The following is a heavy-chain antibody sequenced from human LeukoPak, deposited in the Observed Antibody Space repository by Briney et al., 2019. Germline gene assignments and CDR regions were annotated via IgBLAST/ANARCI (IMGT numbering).Heavy chain of an antibody. CDR1: GGSISSYY. D-gene: IGHD5-12*01. CDR3: ARDGPGRGDYFDY. Sequence: SETLSLTCTVSGGSISSYYWSWIRQPPWKGLEWIGYIYYSGSTNYNPSLKSRVTISVDTSKNQFSLKLSSVTAADTAVYYCARDGPGRGDYFDYWGQGTLVTVSS. CDR2: IYYSGST. V-gene: IGHV4-59*12. J-gene: IGHJ4*02.